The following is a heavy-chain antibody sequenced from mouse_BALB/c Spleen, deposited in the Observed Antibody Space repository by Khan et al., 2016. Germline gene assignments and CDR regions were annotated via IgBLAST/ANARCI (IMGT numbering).Heavy chain of an antibody. J-gene: IGHJ3*01. Sequence: QIQLVQSGPELKTPGETVKISCKASGYTFTNYGLNWVKQAPGKGLKWMGWIHTSTGELTYAEEFKGRIAFSLETSANTAYSQINNLKSEDTATDFCARTARATFVYWGQGTLVTVYA. D-gene: IGHD3-1*01. CDR2: IHTSTGEL. V-gene: IGHV9-3*02. CDR3: ARTARATFVY. CDR1: GYTFTNYG.